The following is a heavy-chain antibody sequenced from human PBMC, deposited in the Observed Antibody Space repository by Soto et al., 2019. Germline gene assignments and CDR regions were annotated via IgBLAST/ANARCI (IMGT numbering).Heavy chain of an antibody. V-gene: IGHV6-1*01. D-gene: IGHD3-16*01. J-gene: IGHJ4*02. CDR3: ARGDQGFDY. Sequence: QTLSLACAISGYSVSSNSAAWNLIRQSPSRGLEWLGRTYYRSKWFNNYALSVKSRITINPDTSKNQFSLQLNSVTPEDTAVYYCARGDQGFDYWGQGTLVTVSS. CDR1: GYSVSSNSAA. CDR2: TYYRSKWFN.